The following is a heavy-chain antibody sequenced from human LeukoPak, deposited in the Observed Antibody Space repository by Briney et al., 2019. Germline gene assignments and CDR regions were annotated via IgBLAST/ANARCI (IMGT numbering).Heavy chain of an antibody. J-gene: IGHJ4*02. Sequence: ASVKVSCKASGYTFTSYAMNWVRQAPGQGLEWMGWINTNTGKPAYAQGFTGRFVFSLDTSVSTAYLQISSLKAEDTAVYYCARAREGYYYGSGRPYYFDYWGQGTLVTVSS. V-gene: IGHV7-4-1*02. CDR2: INTNTGKP. CDR1: GYTFTSYA. D-gene: IGHD3-10*01. CDR3: ARAREGYYYGSGRPYYFDY.